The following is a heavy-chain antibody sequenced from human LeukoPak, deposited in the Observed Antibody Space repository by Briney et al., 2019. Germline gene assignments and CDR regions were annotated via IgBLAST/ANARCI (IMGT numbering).Heavy chain of an antibody. CDR1: GGSINTYY. J-gene: IGHJ5*02. CDR3: ARSSQGGNSNWFDP. CDR2: IYYSGST. Sequence: SETLSLTCTVSGGSINTYYWSWIRQPPGKGLEWIGYIYYSGSTNYNPSLKSRVTISVDTSKNQFSLKLSSVTAADTAVYYCARSSQGGNSNWFDPWGQGTLVTVSS. D-gene: IGHD4-23*01. V-gene: IGHV4-59*01.